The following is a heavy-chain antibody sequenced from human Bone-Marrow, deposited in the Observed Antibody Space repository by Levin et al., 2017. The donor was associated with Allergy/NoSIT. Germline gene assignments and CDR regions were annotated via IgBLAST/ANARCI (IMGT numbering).Heavy chain of an antibody. CDR1: GFTFSSYA. D-gene: IGHD2-21*02. J-gene: IGHJ6*02. V-gene: IGHV3-23*01. CDR2: ISGSGGST. Sequence: GGSLRLSCAASGFTFSSYAMSWVRQAPGKGLEWVSAISGSGGSTYYADSVKGRFTISRDNSKNTLYLQMNSLRAEDTAVYYCAKWDGDCYSSGDGRPGYYYYYGMDVWGQGTTVTVSS. CDR3: AKWDGDCYSSGDGRPGYYYYYGMDV.